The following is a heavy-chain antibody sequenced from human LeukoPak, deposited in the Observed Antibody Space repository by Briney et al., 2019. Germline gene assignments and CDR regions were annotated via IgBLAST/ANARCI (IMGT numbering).Heavy chain of an antibody. J-gene: IGHJ3*02. CDR2: IYYSGST. D-gene: IGHD2-15*01. CDR1: GGSISSSSYY. V-gene: IGHV4-39*07. CDR3: ARGCSGGSCYRIGGAFDI. Sequence: SETLSLTCTVSGGSISSSSYYWGWIRQPPGEGLEWIGSIYYSGSTYYNPSLKSRVTISVDTSKNQFSLKLSSVTAADTAVYYCARGCSGGSCYRIGGAFDIWGQGTMVTVSS.